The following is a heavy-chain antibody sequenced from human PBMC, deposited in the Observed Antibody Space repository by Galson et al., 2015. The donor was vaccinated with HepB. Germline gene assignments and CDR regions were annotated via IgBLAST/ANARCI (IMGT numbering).Heavy chain of an antibody. D-gene: IGHD6-19*01. J-gene: IGHJ4*02. V-gene: IGHV3-53*01. CDR3: ARDLEGTVARAVAGYDC. Sequence: SLRLSCAASGFTVSSNYMSWVRQAPGKGLEWVSVIYRGGNTYYADSVKGRFTISRDNSKNTLYLQMNSLRAEDTAVYYCARDLEGTVARAVAGYDCWGQGTLVTVSS. CDR1: GFTVSSNY. CDR2: IYRGGNT.